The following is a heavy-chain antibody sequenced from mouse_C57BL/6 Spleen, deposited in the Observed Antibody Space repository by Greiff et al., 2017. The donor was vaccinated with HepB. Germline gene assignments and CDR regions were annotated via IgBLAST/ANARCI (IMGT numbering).Heavy chain of an antibody. J-gene: IGHJ3*01. Sequence: EVQVVESGPELVKPGASVKIPCKASGYTFTDYNMDWVKQSHGKSLEWIGDINPNNGGTIYNQKFKGKATLTVDKSSSTAYMELRSLTSEDTAVYYGAKNWDGFAYWGQGTLVTVSA. D-gene: IGHD4-1*01. CDR1: GYTFTDYN. CDR3: AKNWDGFAY. CDR2: INPNNGGT. V-gene: IGHV1-18*01.